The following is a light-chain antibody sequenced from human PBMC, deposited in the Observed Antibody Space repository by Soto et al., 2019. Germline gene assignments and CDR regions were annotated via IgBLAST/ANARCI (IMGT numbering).Light chain of an antibody. CDR3: QQSYSTPRT. Sequence: IQMTQYTSSLSASVEDNLTITCRASQSISSYLNWYQQKPGKAPKLLIHAASRLQSGVPSRFSGSGSGIDFTLTISSLQPEDFATYDCQQSYSTPRTFGQRTKVDIK. CDR1: QSISSY. CDR2: AAS. V-gene: IGKV1-39*01. J-gene: IGKJ1*01.